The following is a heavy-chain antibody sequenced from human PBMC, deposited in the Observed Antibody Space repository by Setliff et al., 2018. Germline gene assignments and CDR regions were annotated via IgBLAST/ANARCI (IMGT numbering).Heavy chain of an antibody. D-gene: IGHD6-6*01. J-gene: IGHJ3*01. CDR1: GSPFNTYD. Sequence: ASVKVSCQAPGSPFNTYDINWVRQAPGQGLEWLGRIDLYNAGTTYAEKMETKVTMTVDTSSNIGYMELRSLTSDDTGIYFCAMSSWPGRPNDFDLRGQGTEVTVSS. V-gene: IGHV1-18*01. CDR2: IDLYNAGT. CDR3: AMSSWPGRPNDFDL.